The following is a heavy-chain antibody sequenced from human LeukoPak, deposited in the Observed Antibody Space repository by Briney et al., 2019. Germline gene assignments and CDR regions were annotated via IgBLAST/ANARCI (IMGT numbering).Heavy chain of an antibody. J-gene: IGHJ6*02. CDR2: ISSDGGST. CDR1: GFTFSMYA. CDR3: VNYGMDV. Sequence: GGSLRLSCAASGFTFSMYAMHWVRQAPGKGLEYVSAISSDGGSTYYANSVKGRFTISRDNSKNTLYLQMGSLRAEDMAVYYCVNYGMDVWRQGTTVTVSS. V-gene: IGHV3-64*01.